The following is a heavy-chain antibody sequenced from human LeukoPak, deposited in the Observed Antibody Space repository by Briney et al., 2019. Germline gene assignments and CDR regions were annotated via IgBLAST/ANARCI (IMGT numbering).Heavy chain of an antibody. CDR1: GYTLTELS. V-gene: IGHV1-24*01. CDR3: ATCSHVQLELKGYGMDV. J-gene: IGHJ6*02. Sequence: ASVKVSCKVSGYTLTELSMHWVRQAPGKGLEWMGGFDPEDGETIYAQKFQGRVTMTGDTSTDTAYMELSSLRSEDTAVYYCATCSHVQLELKGYGMDVWGQGTTVTVSS. D-gene: IGHD1-1*01. CDR2: FDPEDGET.